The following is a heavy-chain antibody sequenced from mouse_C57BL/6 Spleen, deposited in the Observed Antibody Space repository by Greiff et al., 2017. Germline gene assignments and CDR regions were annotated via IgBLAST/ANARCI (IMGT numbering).Heavy chain of an antibody. CDR1: GYTFTDYN. CDR2: IYPNNGGT. Sequence: VQLKESGPELVKPGASVKIPCKASGYTFTDYNMDWVKQSHGKSLEWIGDIYPNNGGTIYNQKFKGKATLTVDKSSSTAYMELRSLTSEDTAVYYCARRDDRGAMDYWGQGTSVTVSS. J-gene: IGHJ4*01. D-gene: IGHD2-14*01. V-gene: IGHV1-18*01. CDR3: ARRDDRGAMDY.